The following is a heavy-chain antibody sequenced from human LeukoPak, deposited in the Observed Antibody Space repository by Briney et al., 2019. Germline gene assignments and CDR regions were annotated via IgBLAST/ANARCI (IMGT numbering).Heavy chain of an antibody. CDR2: TYYRSKWYN. V-gene: IGHV6-1*01. J-gene: IGHJ6*02. Sequence: SQTLSLTCAISGDSVSSNSAAWNWIRQSPSRGLEWLGRTYYRSKWYNDYAVSVKSRITINPDTSKNQFSLQLNSVTPEDTAVYYCARDTYYYDSSGSYSTLPDYYYGMDVWGQGTTVTVSS. CDR1: GDSVSSNSAA. D-gene: IGHD3-22*01. CDR3: ARDTYYYDSSGSYSTLPDYYYGMDV.